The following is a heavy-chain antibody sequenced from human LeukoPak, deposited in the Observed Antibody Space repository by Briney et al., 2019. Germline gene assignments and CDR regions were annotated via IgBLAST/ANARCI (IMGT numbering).Heavy chain of an antibody. D-gene: IGHD5-24*01. J-gene: IGHJ4*02. CDR2: ISFSSSYI. CDR1: GFTFSSYT. CDR3: AKDDGWVQYAN. Sequence: GGSLRLSCAASGFTFSSYTMNWVRQAPGKGLEWVSSISFSSSYIYYADSVKGRFTISRDNAKNSLYLQMNSLRAEDTAVYYCAKDDGWVQYANWGQGTLVTVSS. V-gene: IGHV3-21*04.